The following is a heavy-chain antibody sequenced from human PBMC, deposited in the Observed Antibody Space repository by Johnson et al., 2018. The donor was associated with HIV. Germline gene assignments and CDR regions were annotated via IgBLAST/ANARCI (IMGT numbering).Heavy chain of an antibody. CDR1: GFTFGSYA. CDR3: AKDWAYSSSWYDEGLAFDI. V-gene: IGHV3-33*06. Sequence: QVQLVESGGGLVKPGGSLRLSCAASGFTFGSYAMSWVRQAPGKGLAWVATIWNDGSNQYYADSVKGRFTISRDNSKNPLYLQMNNVRAEDTAVYYCAKDWAYSSSWYDEGLAFDIWGQGTMVTVSS. J-gene: IGHJ3*02. CDR2: IWNDGSNQ. D-gene: IGHD6-13*01.